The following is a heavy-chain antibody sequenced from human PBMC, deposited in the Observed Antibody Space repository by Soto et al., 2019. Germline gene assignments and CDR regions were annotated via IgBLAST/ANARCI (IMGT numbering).Heavy chain of an antibody. Sequence: EAQLLESGGDLVQPGGSLRLSCAASGFTFRSYAMSWVRQPPGKGLEWVSGIGGSSDSTFYAHSVKGRFTISRDNSKDTLYLQMNSLRAEDTAVYYCAKRDSTGYYYFNYWGQGTLVAVSS. CDR1: GFTFRSYA. CDR2: IGGSSDST. CDR3: AKRDSTGYYYFNY. J-gene: IGHJ4*02. D-gene: IGHD3-22*01. V-gene: IGHV3-23*01.